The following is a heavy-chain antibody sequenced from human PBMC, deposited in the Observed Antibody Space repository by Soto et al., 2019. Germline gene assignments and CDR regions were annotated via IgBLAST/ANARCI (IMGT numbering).Heavy chain of an antibody. CDR1: GFTFSSYW. V-gene: IGHV3-7*01. J-gene: IGHJ4*02. Sequence: GGSLRLSCAASGFTFSSYWMSWVRQAPGKGLEWVANIKQDGSEKYYVDSVKGRFTISRDNAKNSLYLQMNSLRAEDTAVYYCARRDDYIWGSYRHFDYWGQGTLVTVSS. CDR3: ARRDDYIWGSYRHFDY. CDR2: IKQDGSEK. D-gene: IGHD3-16*02.